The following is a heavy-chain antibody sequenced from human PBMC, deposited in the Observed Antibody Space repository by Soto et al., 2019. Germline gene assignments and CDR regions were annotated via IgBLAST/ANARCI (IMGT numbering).Heavy chain of an antibody. V-gene: IGHV3-23*01. Sequence: EVQLLESGGGLVQPGGSLRLSCAATGFTFSSYAMSWVRQAPGKGLEWVSTLSGGGGGSNYADSVKGRFTISRDNSKNTLYLQMNSLRAEDTAIYYCAKGSSYCSGNNCYPDYWGQGTLVTVSS. J-gene: IGHJ4*02. D-gene: IGHD2-2*01. CDR1: GFTFSSYA. CDR2: LSGGGGGS. CDR3: AKGSSYCSGNNCYPDY.